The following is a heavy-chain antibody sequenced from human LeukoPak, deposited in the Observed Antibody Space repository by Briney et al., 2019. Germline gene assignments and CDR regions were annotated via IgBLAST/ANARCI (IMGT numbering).Heavy chain of an antibody. D-gene: IGHD1-1*01. CDR2: IYYSGST. V-gene: IGHV4-39*01. Sequence: SETLSLTCTVSGGSISSSYYYWGWIRQPPGKGLEWIGSIYYSGSTYYNPSLKSRVTISVDTSKNQFSPKLRSVTAADTAVYYCARLGLEVGGPNWFDPWGQGTLVTVSS. CDR3: ARLGLEVGGPNWFDP. J-gene: IGHJ5*02. CDR1: GGSISSSYYY.